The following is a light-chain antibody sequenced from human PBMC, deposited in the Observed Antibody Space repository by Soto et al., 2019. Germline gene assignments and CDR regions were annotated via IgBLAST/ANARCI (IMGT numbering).Light chain of an antibody. V-gene: IGKV1-5*03. CDR3: QQHNRFPIT. CDR2: KAS. Sequence: DIQMTQSPSTLSVSVGARVTITCRASQGIGEWLAWYQQTPGKAPKFLIYKASSLESGVPSRCSGSGSGTEFTLTINSLQADDFATYYCQQHNRFPITFGQGTRLEIK. J-gene: IGKJ5*01. CDR1: QGIGEW.